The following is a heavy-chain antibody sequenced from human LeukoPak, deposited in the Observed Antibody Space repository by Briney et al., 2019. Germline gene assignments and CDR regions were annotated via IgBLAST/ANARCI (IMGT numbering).Heavy chain of an antibody. CDR1: GFTVSSNY. CDR2: IYRGGST. CDR3: AGYGGSYYSSSNAFDI. V-gene: IGHV3-66*01. J-gene: IGHJ3*02. D-gene: IGHD3-10*01. Sequence: GGSLRLSCAASGFTVSSNYMSWVRQAPGKGLEWVSVIYRGGSTYYADSVKGRFTISRDNSKNTLYLQMNSLRAEDTAVYFCAGYGGSYYSSSNAFDIWGQGTVVTVSS.